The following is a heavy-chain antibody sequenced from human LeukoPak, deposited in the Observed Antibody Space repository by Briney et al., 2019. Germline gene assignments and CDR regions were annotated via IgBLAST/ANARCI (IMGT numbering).Heavy chain of an antibody. Sequence: GESLQISCQGSGYNFTSYWIAWVRQMPGKGLEWMGIIYPGDSDTRYSPSFQGQVTISADKSISTAYLQWSSLKASDTAMYYCARGDYGDFRVFYTLFDYWGQGTLVTVSS. D-gene: IGHD4-17*01. J-gene: IGHJ4*02. V-gene: IGHV5-51*01. CDR3: ARGDYGDFRVFYTLFDY. CDR2: IYPGDSDT. CDR1: GYNFTSYW.